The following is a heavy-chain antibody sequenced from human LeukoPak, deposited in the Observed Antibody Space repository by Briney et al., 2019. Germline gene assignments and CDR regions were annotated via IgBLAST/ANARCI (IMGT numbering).Heavy chain of an antibody. CDR2: VWSGGSNK. CDR1: GFTFSNYA. V-gene: IGHV3-33*08. J-gene: IGHJ4*02. Sequence: GGSLRLSCAASGFTFSNYAMHWVRQAPGKGLYWVAVVWSGGSNKYYGDSVKGRFTISRDNSKNTLYLQMNSLRDEDTAVYYCVIGSGPGHIDHWGQGTLVTVTS. D-gene: IGHD2-15*01. CDR3: VIGSGPGHIDH.